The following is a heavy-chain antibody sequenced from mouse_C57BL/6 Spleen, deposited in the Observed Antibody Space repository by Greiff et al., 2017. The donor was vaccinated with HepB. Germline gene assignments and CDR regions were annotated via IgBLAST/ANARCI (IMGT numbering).Heavy chain of an antibody. Sequence: EVQLQQSGAELVRPGASVKLSCTASGFNIKDDYMHWVKQRPEQGLEWIGWIDPENGDTEYASKFQGKATITADTSSNTAYLQLSSLTSEDTAVYYCTTPGHYYGSSYFDYWGQGTTLTVSS. CDR1: GFNIKDDY. CDR3: TTPGHYYGSSYFDY. J-gene: IGHJ2*01. V-gene: IGHV14-4*01. D-gene: IGHD1-1*01. CDR2: IDPENGDT.